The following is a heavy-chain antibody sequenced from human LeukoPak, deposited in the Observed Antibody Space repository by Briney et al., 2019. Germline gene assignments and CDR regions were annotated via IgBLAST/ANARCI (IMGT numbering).Heavy chain of an antibody. CDR2: FDPEDGET. J-gene: IGHJ4*02. V-gene: IGHV1-24*01. Sequence: GASVKVSCKVSGYTLTELSMHWVRQAPGKGLEWMGGFDPEDGETIYAQKFQGRVTVTEDTSTDTAYMELSSLRSEDTAVYYCATSHSSSSSHFDYWGQGTLVTVSS. CDR1: GYTLTELS. CDR3: ATSHSSSSSHFDY. D-gene: IGHD6-6*01.